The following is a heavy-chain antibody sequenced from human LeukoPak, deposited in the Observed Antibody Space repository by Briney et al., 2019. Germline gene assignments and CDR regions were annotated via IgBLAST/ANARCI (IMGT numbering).Heavy chain of an antibody. CDR1: GGSFSGYY. CDR3: ARGRRQYYYDSSGYYYGY. CDR2: INHSGST. D-gene: IGHD3-22*01. V-gene: IGHV4-34*01. Sequence: SETLSLTCAVYGGSFSGYYWSWIRQPPGKGLEWIGEINHSGSTNYNPSLKSRVTISVDTSKNQFSLKLSSVTAADTAVYYCARGRRQYYYDSSGYYYGYWGQGTLVTVSS. J-gene: IGHJ4*02.